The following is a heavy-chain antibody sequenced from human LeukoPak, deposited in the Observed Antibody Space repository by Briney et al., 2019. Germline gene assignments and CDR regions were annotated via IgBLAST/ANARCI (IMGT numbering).Heavy chain of an antibody. CDR1: GFTFSSYN. Sequence: GGSLRLSCAASGFTFSSYNMNWVRQAPGKGLEWVSDISSSGSTIYFADSVKGRFTISRDNAKNSLYLQMNSLRDEDTAVYYCARLEYYYVSGNYYKLFDYWGQGTLVIVSS. CDR3: ARLEYYYVSGNYYKLFDY. CDR2: ISSSGSTI. J-gene: IGHJ4*02. V-gene: IGHV3-48*02. D-gene: IGHD3-10*01.